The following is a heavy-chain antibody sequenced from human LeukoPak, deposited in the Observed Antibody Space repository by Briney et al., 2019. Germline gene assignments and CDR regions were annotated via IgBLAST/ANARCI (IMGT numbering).Heavy chain of an antibody. Sequence: GGSLRLSCAASGFTFEDYNMHWVRQAPGKGLEWVSGMSWDTGSIGYADSVKGRFTISRDNAKNFLYLQMNSLRTEDMALYYCARAPYSGTYGDYFDYWGQGTLVTVSS. J-gene: IGHJ4*02. CDR2: MSWDTGSI. D-gene: IGHD1-26*01. CDR3: ARAPYSGTYGDYFDY. CDR1: GFTFEDYN. V-gene: IGHV3-9*03.